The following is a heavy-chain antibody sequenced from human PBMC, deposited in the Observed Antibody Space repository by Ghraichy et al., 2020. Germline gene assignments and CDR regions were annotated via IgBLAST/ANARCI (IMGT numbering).Heavy chain of an antibody. CDR3: ATDLNHDGG. J-gene: IGHJ4*02. V-gene: IGHV3-7*03. CDR2: IKTNGNER. Sequence: RGSLRLSCAASGFTFSDYWMTWVRQAPGKGLEWVASIKTNGNERKYLDSLRGRFTISRDNAKNSLYLQMNSLRVDDTAVYYCATDLNHDGGWGQGTLVTVSS. CDR1: GFTFSDYW. D-gene: IGHD5-24*01.